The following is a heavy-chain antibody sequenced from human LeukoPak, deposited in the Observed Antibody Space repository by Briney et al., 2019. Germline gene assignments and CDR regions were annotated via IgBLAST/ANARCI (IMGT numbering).Heavy chain of an antibody. Sequence: GGSLRLSCAASGFSFSSYWMHWVRQAPGKGLVWVARIKSDGSSTDYADYVKGRFTISRDNAKNTLYLQMNSLRAEDTAVYYCAKVGYGWYEVDYWGQGTLVTVSS. J-gene: IGHJ4*02. CDR3: AKVGYGWYEVDY. D-gene: IGHD6-19*01. CDR1: GFSFSSYW. V-gene: IGHV3-74*01. CDR2: IKSDGSST.